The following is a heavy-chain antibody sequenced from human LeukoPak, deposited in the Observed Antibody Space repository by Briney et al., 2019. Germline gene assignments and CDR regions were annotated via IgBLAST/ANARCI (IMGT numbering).Heavy chain of an antibody. CDR2: IRSDGSSN. Sequence: GGSLRLSCAASGFTFSSHGMHWVRQAPGKGLEWVTFIRSDGSSNYYGDSVKGRFTLSRGNAKNSLYLQMNSLRAEDTALYYCAKDISRTWELLLDYWGQGTLVTVSS. CDR3: AKDISRTWELLLDY. J-gene: IGHJ4*02. V-gene: IGHV3-30*02. D-gene: IGHD1-26*01. CDR1: GFTFSSHG.